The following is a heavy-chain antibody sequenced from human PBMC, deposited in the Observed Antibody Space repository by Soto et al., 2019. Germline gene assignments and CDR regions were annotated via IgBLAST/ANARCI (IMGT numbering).Heavy chain of an antibody. CDR1: GLNLRGYW. Sequence: EAQLMESGGRIVRPGGNLRLSCAASGLNLRGYWMHWVRQAPGEGLIWVSRINTDGTDTLYSDSVKGRFTISRENAKDTVYLETTGLRADDTAIFSCIRVRARGDEWGPGALVTVSS. CDR3: IRVRARGDE. V-gene: IGHV3-74*03. J-gene: IGHJ4*02. CDR2: INTDGTDT. D-gene: IGHD3-16*01.